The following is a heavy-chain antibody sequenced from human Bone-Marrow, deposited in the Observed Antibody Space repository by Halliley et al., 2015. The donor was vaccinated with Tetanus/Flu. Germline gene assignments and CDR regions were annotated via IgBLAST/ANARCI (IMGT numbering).Heavy chain of an antibody. Sequence: WVAVIWFDGSHEKYADSVRGRFTISRDNSKNMVDLQMNSLRVEDTAIYYCARDVYKYGLRGLDSWGPGTLVTVSS. J-gene: IGHJ5*01. V-gene: IGHV3-33*01. CDR2: IWFDGSHE. D-gene: IGHD5-18*01. CDR3: ARDVYKYGLRGLDS.